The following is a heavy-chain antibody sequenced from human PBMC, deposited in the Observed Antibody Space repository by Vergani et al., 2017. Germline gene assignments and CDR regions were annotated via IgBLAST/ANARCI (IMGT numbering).Heavy chain of an antibody. Sequence: QVQLVQSGAEVKKPGASVKVSCKASGYTFTSYAMHWVRQAPGQRLEWMGWINAGNGNTNYSQKFQGRVTITRDTSASTAYMELSSLRSEDTAVYYCARGYNWNYPDYWGQGTLVTVSS. CDR2: INAGNGNT. V-gene: IGHV1-3*01. D-gene: IGHD1-20*01. CDR3: ARGYNWNYPDY. J-gene: IGHJ4*02. CDR1: GYTFTSYA.